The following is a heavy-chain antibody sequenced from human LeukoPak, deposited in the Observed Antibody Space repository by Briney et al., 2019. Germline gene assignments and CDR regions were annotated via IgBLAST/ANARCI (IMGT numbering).Heavy chain of an antibody. D-gene: IGHD5-24*01. CDR2: IRSKANSYAT. V-gene: IGHV3-73*01. J-gene: IGHJ4*02. Sequence: GGSLRLSCAASGFTFSGSAMHWVRQASGKGLEWVGRIRSKANSYATAYAASVKGRFTISRDDPKNTAYLQMNSLKTEDTAVYYCTSPMATRDYWGQGTLVTVSS. CDR3: TSPMATRDY. CDR1: GFTFSGSA.